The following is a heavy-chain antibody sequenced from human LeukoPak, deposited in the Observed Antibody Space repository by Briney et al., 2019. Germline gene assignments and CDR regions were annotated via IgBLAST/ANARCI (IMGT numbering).Heavy chain of an antibody. CDR3: AKFGIAAAGNDY. D-gene: IGHD6-13*01. CDR1: GFTFRSYG. Sequence: GGSLRLPCAASGFTFRSYGMSWVRQAPGKGLEWVSSLSGSGGSTYYADSVKGRFTISRDNSKNTLYLQMNSLRAEDTAVYYCAKFGIAAAGNDYWGQGTLVTVSS. CDR2: LSGSGGST. J-gene: IGHJ4*02. V-gene: IGHV3-23*01.